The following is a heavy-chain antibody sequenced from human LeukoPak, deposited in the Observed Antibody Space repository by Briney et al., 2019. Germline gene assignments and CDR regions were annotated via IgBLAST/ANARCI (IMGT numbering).Heavy chain of an antibody. J-gene: IGHJ4*02. CDR3: ARAYSSSSLVFDY. CDR1: GGTFSSYA. D-gene: IGHD6-6*01. V-gene: IGHV1-69*05. Sequence: VASVKVSCKASGGTFSSYAISWVRQAPGQGLEWMERIIPIFGTANYAQKFQGRVTITTDESTSTAYMELSSLRSEDTAVYYCARAYSSSSLVFDYWGQGTLVTVSS. CDR2: IIPIFGTA.